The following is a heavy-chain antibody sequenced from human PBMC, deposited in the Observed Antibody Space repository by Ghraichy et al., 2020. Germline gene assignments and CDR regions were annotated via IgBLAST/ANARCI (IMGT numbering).Heavy chain of an antibody. CDR2: ITTSSSDI. CDR1: GFSFRSYT. J-gene: IGHJ4*02. D-gene: IGHD6-19*01. CDR3: AKIAVAGTRDDY. Sequence: GESLNISCAASGFSFRSYTMNWVRQAPGKGLEWVSSITTSSSDIHYADSVKGRFTISRDNAKNSLSLQMNSLRAEDTAVYYCAKIAVAGTRDDYWGQGTLVTVSS. V-gene: IGHV3-21*01.